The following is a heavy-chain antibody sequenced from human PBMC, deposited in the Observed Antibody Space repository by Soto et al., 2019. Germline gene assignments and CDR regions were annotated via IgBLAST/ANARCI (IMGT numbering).Heavy chain of an antibody. CDR3: ARGRRNFWSGYLDY. V-gene: IGHV4-34*01. J-gene: IGHJ4*02. CDR2: INHSGST. D-gene: IGHD3-3*01. Sequence: PSETLSLTCAVYGGSFSGYYWSWIRQPPGKGLEWIGEINHSGSTNYNPSLKSRVTISVDTSKNQFSLKLSSVTAADTAVYHCARGRRNFWSGYLDYWGQGTLVTVSS. CDR1: GGSFSGYY.